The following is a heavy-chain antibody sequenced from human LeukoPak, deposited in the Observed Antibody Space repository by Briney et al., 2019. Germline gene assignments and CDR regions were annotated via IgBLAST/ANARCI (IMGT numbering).Heavy chain of an antibody. CDR1: GNYW. V-gene: IGHV3-74*01. D-gene: IGHD2-21*02. CDR2: INSDGSWT. CDR3: ARASYCGGDCYSSGFDY. Sequence: GGSLRLSCAASGNYWMHWVRQAPGKGLVWVSHINSDGSWTSYADSVKGRFTISRDNSKNTLYLQMNSLRAEDTAVYYCARASYCGGDCYSSGFDYWGQGTLVTVSS. J-gene: IGHJ4*02.